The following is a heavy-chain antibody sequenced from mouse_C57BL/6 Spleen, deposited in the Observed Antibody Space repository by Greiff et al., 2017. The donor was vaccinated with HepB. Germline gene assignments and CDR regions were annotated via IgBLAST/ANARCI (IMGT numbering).Heavy chain of an antibody. CDR2: INPSNGGT. J-gene: IGHJ2*01. D-gene: IGHD1-1*01. V-gene: IGHV1-53*01. CDR3: ASNPHNTTVVATDY. CDR1: GYTFTSYW. Sequence: QVQLQQPGPELVKPGASVTLSCKASGYTFTSYWMHWVKQRPGQGLEWIGNINPSNGGTNYNEKFKSKATLTVDKSSSTTYMQLSSLTSEDSAVYYCASNPHNTTVVATDYWGQGTTLTVSS.